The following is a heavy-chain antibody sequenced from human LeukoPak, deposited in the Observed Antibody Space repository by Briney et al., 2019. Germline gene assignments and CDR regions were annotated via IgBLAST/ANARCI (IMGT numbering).Heavy chain of an antibody. CDR1: GFTFSSYG. Sequence: PGGSLRLSCAASGFTFSSYGMHWVRQAPGKGLEWVAVISYDGSNKYYADSVKGRFTISRDNSKNTLYLQMNSLRAEDTAVYYCARDRLRSYYYGMDVWGQGTTVTVSS. J-gene: IGHJ6*02. CDR3: ARDRLRSYYYGMDV. CDR2: ISYDGSNK. D-gene: IGHD3-3*01. V-gene: IGHV3-30*03.